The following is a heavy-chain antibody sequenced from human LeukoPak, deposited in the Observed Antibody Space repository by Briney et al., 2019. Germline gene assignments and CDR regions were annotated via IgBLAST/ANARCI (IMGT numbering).Heavy chain of an antibody. V-gene: IGHV4-59*01. D-gene: IGHD2-15*01. CDR3: ARDPYCSGGSCLSYFDY. CDR1: GGSISSYY. J-gene: IGHJ4*02. Sequence: PSETLSLTCTVSGGSISSYYWSWIRQPPGKGLEWIGYIYYSGSTNYNPSLKSRVTISVDTSKNQFSLKLSSVTAADTAVYYCARDPYCSGGSCLSYFDYWGQGTLVTVSS. CDR2: IYYSGST.